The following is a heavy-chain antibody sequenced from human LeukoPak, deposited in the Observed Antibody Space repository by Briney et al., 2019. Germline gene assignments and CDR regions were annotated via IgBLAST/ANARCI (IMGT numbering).Heavy chain of an antibody. CDR3: AKDSRRGYSYGLVNWFDP. CDR2: ISGSGGST. V-gene: IGHV3-23*01. CDR1: GFTFSSYA. J-gene: IGHJ5*02. Sequence: GGSLRLSCAASGFTFSSYAMSWVRQAPGKGLGWVSAISGSGGSTYYADSVKGRFTISRDNSKNTLYLQMNSLRAEDTAVYYCAKDSRRGYSYGLVNWFDPWGQGTLVTVSS. D-gene: IGHD5-18*01.